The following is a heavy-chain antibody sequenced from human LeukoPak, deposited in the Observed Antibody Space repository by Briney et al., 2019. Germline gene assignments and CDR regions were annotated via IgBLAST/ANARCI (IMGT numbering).Heavy chain of an antibody. J-gene: IGHJ6*03. Sequence: GGSLRLSCAASGFTFSSYAMSWVRQAPGKGLEWVSAISGSGGSTYYADSVKGRFTISRDNSKNTLYLQMNSVRTDDAAIYFCAGVSYTYGSSGYYYYYMDVWGKGTTVTVSS. CDR1: GFTFSSYA. V-gene: IGHV3-23*01. CDR2: ISGSGGST. CDR3: AGVSYTYGSSGYYYYYMDV. D-gene: IGHD4-17*01.